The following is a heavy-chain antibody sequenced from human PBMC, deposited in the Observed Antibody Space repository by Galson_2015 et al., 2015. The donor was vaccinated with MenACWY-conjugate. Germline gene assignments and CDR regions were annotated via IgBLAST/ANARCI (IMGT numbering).Heavy chain of an antibody. Sequence: LRLSCAASGFTFSNYGMSWVRQAPGKGLEWVSDISGSGVTADYAGSVQGRFTISRDNSKNTLYLQMNSLRAEDTARSLRLSCAASGFTCITFSHYTMNWVRQAPGKALECIASISSGSSNIYY. CDR3: LSCAASGFTCITFSHYTMNWVRQAPGKALECIASISSGSSNIYY. CDR1: GFTFSNYG. D-gene: IGHD6-19*01. CDR2: ISGSGVTA. J-gene: IGHJ6*01. V-gene: IGHV3-23*01.